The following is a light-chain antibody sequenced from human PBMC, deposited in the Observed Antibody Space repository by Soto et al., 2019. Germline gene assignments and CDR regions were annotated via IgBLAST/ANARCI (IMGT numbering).Light chain of an antibody. CDR3: QQYGDSSPT. CDR1: QAISYNL. Sequence: NVLTQSPVTLSLSPGEVATLSCGAGQAISYNLLAWYQQKPGLAPRLLVYDASIRAKGIPDRFSGTGSGTDFTLTISRLEPEDFAMYYCQQYGDSSPTFGGGTRVAI. V-gene: IGKV3D-20*01. CDR2: DAS. J-gene: IGKJ4*01.